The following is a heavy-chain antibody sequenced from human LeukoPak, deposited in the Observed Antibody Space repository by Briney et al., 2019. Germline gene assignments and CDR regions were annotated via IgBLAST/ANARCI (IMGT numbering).Heavy chain of an antibody. CDR2: FDPEDGET. J-gene: IGHJ5*02. CDR3: ATESVDYAFDWFDP. CDR1: GYTLTELS. V-gene: IGHV1-24*01. Sequence: ASVKVPCKVSGYTLTELSMHWVRQAPGKGLEWMGGFDPEDGETIYSQKFQGRVTMTEDTSTDTAYMELSSLRSEDTAVYYCATESVDYAFDWFDPWGQGTLVTVSS. D-gene: IGHD4-17*01.